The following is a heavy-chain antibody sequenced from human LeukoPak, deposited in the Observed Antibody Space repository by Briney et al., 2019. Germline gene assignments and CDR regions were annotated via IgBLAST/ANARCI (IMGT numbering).Heavy chain of an antibody. CDR2: INYSGTT. D-gene: IGHD3-10*01. J-gene: IGHJ4*02. V-gene: IGHV4-39*01. CDR3: ARRVPSGSGSYDFDY. Sequence: PSETLSLTCTVSGVSLSSDSYYWGWIRQSPGKGLEWIGSINYSGTTYYNPSLKSRVTISVDTSKNQFSLKVSSVTAADTAVYYCARRVPSGSGSYDFDYWGQGTLVTVSS. CDR1: GVSLSSDSYY.